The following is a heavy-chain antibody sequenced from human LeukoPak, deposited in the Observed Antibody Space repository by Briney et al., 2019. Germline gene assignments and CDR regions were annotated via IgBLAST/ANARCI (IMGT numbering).Heavy chain of an antibody. J-gene: IGHJ4*02. CDR2: INHSGST. V-gene: IGHV4-34*01. D-gene: IGHD2-2*01. CDR1: GGSFSGYY. CDR3: ARRYCSSTSCLFNYFDY. Sequence: PSETLSLTCAVYGGSFSGYYWSWIRQPPGKGLEWIGEINHSGSTNYNPSLKSRVTISVDTSKNQFSLKLSSVTAADTAVYYCARRYCSSTSCLFNYFDYWGQGTLVTVSS.